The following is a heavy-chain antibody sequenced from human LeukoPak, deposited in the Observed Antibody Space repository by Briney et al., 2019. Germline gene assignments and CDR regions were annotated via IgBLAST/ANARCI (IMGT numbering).Heavy chain of an antibody. V-gene: IGHV3-15*01. D-gene: IGHD2-2*01. Sequence: GGSLRLSCAASGFSFSNAWMAWVCQSPGKGLEWVGRIRSKTDGGTTDYGAPVKGRFTISRDDSKNMVFLQMNSLKTEDTAVYYCTTDIYQWGQGTLVTVSS. CDR2: IRSKTDGGTT. J-gene: IGHJ4*02. CDR1: GFSFSNAW. CDR3: TTDIYQ.